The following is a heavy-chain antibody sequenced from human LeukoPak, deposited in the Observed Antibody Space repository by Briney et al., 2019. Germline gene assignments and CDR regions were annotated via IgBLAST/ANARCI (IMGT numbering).Heavy chain of an antibody. Sequence: GGSLRLSCAASGFTFSSYAMSWVRRAPGKGLEWVSAIDSSGLRTFYADSVKGRFTVSRDNSRSTLFLQINSLRADDAALYYCVKDATWGGFDYWGQGTLVTVSS. CDR2: IDSSGLRT. J-gene: IGHJ4*02. D-gene: IGHD3-16*01. CDR3: VKDATWGGFDY. V-gene: IGHV3-23*01. CDR1: GFTFSSYA.